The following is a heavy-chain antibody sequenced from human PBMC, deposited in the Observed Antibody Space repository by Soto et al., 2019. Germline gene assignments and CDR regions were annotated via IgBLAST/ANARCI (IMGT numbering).Heavy chain of an antibody. V-gene: IGHV5-10-1*01. CDR1: GYNFIDYW. CDR3: ARREANGYAIYDY. J-gene: IGHJ4*02. Sequence: PGESLKISCKGSGYNFIDYWISWVRNMPGKGLEWMGRINPNDPSTKYSPSFQGHVTISGDKSISTAYLQWSSLKASDTAMYYCARREANGYAIYDYWGQGTPVTVSS. CDR2: INPNDPST. D-gene: IGHD5-12*01.